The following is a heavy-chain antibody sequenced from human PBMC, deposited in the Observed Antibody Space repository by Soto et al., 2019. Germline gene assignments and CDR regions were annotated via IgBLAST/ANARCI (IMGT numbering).Heavy chain of an antibody. CDR3: VREYSDGFFDP. D-gene: IGHD2-21*01. V-gene: IGHV3-30-3*01. CDR1: GFTFSIYA. CDR2: ISYDGSKK. J-gene: IGHJ5*02. Sequence: QVQLVESGGGVVQPGRSLRLSCAASGFTFSIYAMHWVRQAPGKGLEWVAVISYDGSKKYYADSVQGRFTISRDNSKNTEYLQMHSVRAEDSAVYYCVREYSDGFFDPWGQGTLVTVSS.